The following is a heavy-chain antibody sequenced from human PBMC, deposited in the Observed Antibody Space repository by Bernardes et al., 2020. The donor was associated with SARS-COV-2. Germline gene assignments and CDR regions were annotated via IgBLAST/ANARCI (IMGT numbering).Heavy chain of an antibody. V-gene: IGHV3-66*01. CDR3: ARDKGTLTMDWHFDL. CDR2: IYSGGST. Sequence: GGSLRLSCAASGFTVSNNYMTWVRQAPGMGLEWVSTIYSGGSTYYAVSLRGRFTISRDYSKNTLDLQMNGLRVEDTAVYYCARDKGTLTMDWHFDLWGRGTQVTVSS. D-gene: IGHD2-8*01. CDR1: GFTVSNNY. J-gene: IGHJ2*01.